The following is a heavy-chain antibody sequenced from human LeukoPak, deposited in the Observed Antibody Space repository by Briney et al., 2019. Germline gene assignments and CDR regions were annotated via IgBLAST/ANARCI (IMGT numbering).Heavy chain of an antibody. Sequence: PGGPLRLSCAASGFTFSTYSMNWVRQPPGKGLEWVSYISSSGSYIYYADSVKGRFTISRDNAKNSLYLQVNSLRAEDTAVYYCARANIAASSHFDYWGQGTLVTVSS. CDR3: ARANIAASSHFDY. J-gene: IGHJ4*02. CDR1: GFTFSTYS. CDR2: ISSSGSYI. D-gene: IGHD6-13*01. V-gene: IGHV3-21*01.